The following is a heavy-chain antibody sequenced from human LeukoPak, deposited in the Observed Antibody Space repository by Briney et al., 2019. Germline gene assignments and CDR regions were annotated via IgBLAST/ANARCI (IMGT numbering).Heavy chain of an antibody. CDR3: ARRVHYYDTSGYSYYFDY. V-gene: IGHV4-34*01. CDR1: GGSFSGYY. J-gene: IGHJ4*02. D-gene: IGHD3-22*01. Sequence: SETLSLTCAVYGGSFSGYYWSWIRQPPGKGLEWIGEIDHTGRTSYNPSLKSRVTISVDTSKNHFSLKLSSLTAADTAVYYCARRVHYYDTSGYSYYFDYWGQGTLVTVSS. CDR2: IDHTGRT.